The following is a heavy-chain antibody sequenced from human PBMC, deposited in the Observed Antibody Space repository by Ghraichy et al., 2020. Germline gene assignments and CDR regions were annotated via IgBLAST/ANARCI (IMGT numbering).Heavy chain of an antibody. D-gene: IGHD2-2*01. Sequence: SVKVSCKASAGTFSSYAISWVRQAPGQGLEWMGGIIPIFGTANYAQKFQGRVTITADESTSTAYMELSSLRSEDTAVYYCARDWGKIVVVPAVNLYYYYGMDVWGQGTTVTVSS. J-gene: IGHJ6*02. CDR2: IIPIFGTA. CDR1: AGTFSSYA. CDR3: ARDWGKIVVVPAVNLYYYYGMDV. V-gene: IGHV1-69*13.